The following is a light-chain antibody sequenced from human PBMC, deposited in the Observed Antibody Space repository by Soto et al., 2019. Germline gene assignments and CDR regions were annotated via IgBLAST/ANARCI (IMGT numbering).Light chain of an antibody. Sequence: EIVLTQYPGTLSLSPGERATLSCRASQSVSSSYLAWYQQKPGQAPRLLIYGASSRATGIPDRFSGSGSGTDFTLTISRLEPEDFAVYYCQQYGSSPLTFAQGTRLEV. CDR1: QSVSSSY. CDR3: QQYGSSPLT. V-gene: IGKV3-20*01. J-gene: IGKJ5*01. CDR2: GAS.